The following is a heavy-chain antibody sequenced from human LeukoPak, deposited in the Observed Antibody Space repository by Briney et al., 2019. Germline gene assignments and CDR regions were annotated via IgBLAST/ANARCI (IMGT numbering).Heavy chain of an antibody. CDR1: GGSISTSSYY. D-gene: IGHD3-22*01. V-gene: IGHV4-39*07. J-gene: IGHJ4*02. CDR3: ARRFPSGTEIYYYDSSGYHYRGWYFDY. Sequence: SETLSLTCTVSGGSISTSSYYWGWIRQPPGKGLECIGNIYYSGSTYYNPSLKSRVTISVDTSKNQFSLKLSSVTAADTAVYYCARRFPSGTEIYYYDSSGYHYRGWYFDYWGQGTLVTVSS. CDR2: IYYSGST.